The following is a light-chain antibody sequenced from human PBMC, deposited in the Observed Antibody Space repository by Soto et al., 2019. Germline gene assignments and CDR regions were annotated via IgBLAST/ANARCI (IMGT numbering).Light chain of an antibody. J-gene: IGKJ1*01. CDR3: QHDNSYSKA. CDR2: KAS. V-gene: IGKV1-5*03. CDR1: QTISSW. Sequence: DIQMTQSPSTLSWSVGERVTISCRASQTISSWLSWYQQKPGKAPKLLIYKASTIKSGVPSRVSGSGSGTQFTLTISSLQPDDCVTYCCQHDNSYSKAFGKGTKVKLK.